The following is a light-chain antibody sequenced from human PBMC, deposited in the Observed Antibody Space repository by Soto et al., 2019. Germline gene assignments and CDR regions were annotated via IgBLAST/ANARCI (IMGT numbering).Light chain of an antibody. V-gene: IGLV2-14*01. CDR3: SSYTSNNTPV. CDR1: SSDVGGYNY. J-gene: IGLJ3*02. Sequence: QSALTQPASVSGSPGQSITISCTGTSSDVGGYNYVSWYQQHPGKAPKLMIYDVSNRPSGVSNRFSGSKSGNTASLTISGLQAEDEADYYCSSYTSNNTPVFGGGTKLTVL. CDR2: DVS.